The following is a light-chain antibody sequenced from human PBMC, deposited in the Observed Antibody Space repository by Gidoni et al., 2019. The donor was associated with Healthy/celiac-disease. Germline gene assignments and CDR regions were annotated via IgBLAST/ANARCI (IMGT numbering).Light chain of an antibody. J-gene: IGLJ1*01. CDR1: SSDVGGYNY. Sequence: QSALTQPASVSGSPGQSITISCTGTSSDVGGYNYVSWYQQHPGKAPKLMIYDVSNRPSVVSNRFSGAKSGNTASLTISGLQAEDEADYYCSSYTSSRQVFGTGTKVTVL. V-gene: IGLV2-14*01. CDR3: SSYTSSRQV. CDR2: DVS.